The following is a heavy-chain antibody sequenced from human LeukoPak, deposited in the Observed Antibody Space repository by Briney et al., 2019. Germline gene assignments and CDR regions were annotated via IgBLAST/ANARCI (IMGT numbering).Heavy chain of an antibody. J-gene: IGHJ4*02. CDR1: GYTFTGYY. Sequence: ASVKVSCKASGYTFTGYYMHWVRQAPGQGLEWMGRINPNSGGTNYAQKFQGRVTMTRDTSISTAYMELSRLRSDDTAVYYCARDVDFWSGYYLDYWGQGTLVTVSS. CDR3: ARDVDFWSGYYLDY. V-gene: IGHV1-2*06. D-gene: IGHD3-3*01. CDR2: INPNSGGT.